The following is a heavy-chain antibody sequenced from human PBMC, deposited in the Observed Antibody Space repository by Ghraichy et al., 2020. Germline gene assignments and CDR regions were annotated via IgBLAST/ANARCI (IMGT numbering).Heavy chain of an antibody. D-gene: IGHD3-10*01. CDR1: GGSISSDY. CDR3: ARHLFGSGSYYNWFDP. Sequence: SETLSLTCTVSGGSISSDYWSWIRQPPGKGLEWIGYIYYSGSTNYNPSLKSRVTISVDTSKNQFSLKLTSVTAADTAVYFCARHLFGSGSYYNWFDPWGPGTLXTVSS. V-gene: IGHV4-59*01. J-gene: IGHJ5*02. CDR2: IYYSGST.